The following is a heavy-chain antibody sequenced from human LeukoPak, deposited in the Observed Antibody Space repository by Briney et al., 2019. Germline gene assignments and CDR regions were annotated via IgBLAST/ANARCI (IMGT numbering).Heavy chain of an antibody. CDR2: IKSKTDGGTT. Sequence: GGSLRLSCAAPGFIFSQYSMNWVRQAPGKGLEWVGRIKSKTDGGTTAYAAPVKGRFTILRDDSKNTLYLQMNSLKTEDTAVYYCTTSNGHLNYWGQGILVTVSS. CDR1: GFIFSQYS. V-gene: IGHV3-15*07. J-gene: IGHJ4*02. CDR3: TTSNGHLNY.